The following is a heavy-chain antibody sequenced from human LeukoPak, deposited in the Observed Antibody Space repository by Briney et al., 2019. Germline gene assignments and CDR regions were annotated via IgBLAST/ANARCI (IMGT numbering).Heavy chain of an antibody. Sequence: PGGSLRLSCAASGFTFRSYAMSWVRQAPGKGLEWVSSISFSGGTTYYADSVKGRFTISRDNSKNTLYLQMNSLRAEDTAVYYCVEDGDLEDIVVVPAAYPFDYWGQGTLVSVSS. D-gene: IGHD2-2*01. CDR1: GFTFRSYA. CDR3: VEDGDLEDIVVVPAAYPFDY. CDR2: ISFSGGTT. J-gene: IGHJ4*02. V-gene: IGHV3-23*01.